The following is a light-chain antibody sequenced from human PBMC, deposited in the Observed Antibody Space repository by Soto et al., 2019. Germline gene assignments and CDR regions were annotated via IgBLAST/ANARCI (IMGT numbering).Light chain of an antibody. V-gene: IGKV1-5*03. CDR2: KAS. CDR3: QQYNTYST. CDR1: QSISSW. Sequence: IQMTQSPSTLAASVCDRITRTCRASQSISSWLAWYQQKPGKAPKLLIYKASSLESGVPSRFSGSGSGTEFTLTVSSLQPDDFATYYCQQYNTYSTFGQGTKVDIK. J-gene: IGKJ1*01.